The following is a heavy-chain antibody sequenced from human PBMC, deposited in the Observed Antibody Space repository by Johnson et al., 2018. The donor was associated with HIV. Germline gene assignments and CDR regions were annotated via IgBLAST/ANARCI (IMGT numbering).Heavy chain of an antibody. CDR1: GFTFSNYW. CDR3: ARDLLGMDDAFDI. CDR2: IKQDGSEK. D-gene: IGHD7-27*01. V-gene: IGHV3-7*01. J-gene: IGHJ3*02. Sequence: VQLVESGGGVVQPGRSLRLSCAASGFTFSNYWMSWVRPAPGKGLEWVANIKQDGSEKYYVDSVKGRFTISRDNAKNSLYLQMNSLRAEDTAVYYCARDLLGMDDAFDIWGQGTMVTVSS.